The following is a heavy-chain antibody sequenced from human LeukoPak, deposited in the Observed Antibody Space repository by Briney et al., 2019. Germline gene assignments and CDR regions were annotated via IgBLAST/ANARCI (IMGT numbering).Heavy chain of an antibody. V-gene: IGHV3-11*01. D-gene: IGHD3-22*01. CDR2: ISSSGSTI. J-gene: IGHJ4*02. Sequence: GGSLRLSCAASGFTFSGYYMSWIRQAPGKGLEWVSYISSSGSTIYYADSVKGRFTISRDNAKNSLYLQMNSLRAEDTAVYYCASWYYYDSSGLRWGQGTLVTVSS. CDR1: GFTFSGYY. CDR3: ASWYYYDSSGLR.